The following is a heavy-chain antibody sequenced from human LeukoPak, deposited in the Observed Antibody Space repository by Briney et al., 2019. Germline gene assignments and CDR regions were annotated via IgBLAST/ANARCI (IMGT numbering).Heavy chain of an antibody. J-gene: IGHJ6*04. V-gene: IGHV4-34*01. D-gene: IGHD2-2*01. CDR1: GGSFSDYY. CDR2: INHSGTT. Sequence: PSETLSLTCAVYGGSFSDYYWNWIPQPPGKGLEWIGEINHSGTTNYNPSLKSRVTISVDTSKNQFSLRLSAVTAADTAVYHCARGLRLPSRSSPAVPHVWGKGTTVTVSA. CDR3: ARGLRLPSRSSPAVPHV.